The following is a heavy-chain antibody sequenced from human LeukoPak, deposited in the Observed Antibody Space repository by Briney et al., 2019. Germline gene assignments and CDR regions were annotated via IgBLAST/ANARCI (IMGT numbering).Heavy chain of an antibody. J-gene: IGHJ5*02. CDR3: ARDLGMRYGDYGNWFDP. D-gene: IGHD4-17*01. Sequence: GGSLRLSCAASGFTFSSYAMHWVRQAPGKGLEWVAVISYDGSNKYYADSVKGRFTISRDNSKNTLYLQMNSLRAEDTAVYYCARDLGMRYGDYGNWFDPWGQGTLVTVSS. V-gene: IGHV3-30-3*01. CDR1: GFTFSSYA. CDR2: ISYDGSNK.